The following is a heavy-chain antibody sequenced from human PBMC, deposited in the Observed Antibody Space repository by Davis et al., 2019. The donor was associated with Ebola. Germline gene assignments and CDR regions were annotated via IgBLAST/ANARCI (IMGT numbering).Heavy chain of an antibody. CDR2: INSDGSST. V-gene: IGHV3-74*01. Sequence: GESLKISCAASGFTFSSFWMHWVRQAPGKGLVWVSRINSDGSSTSYADSVKGRFTISRDNAKSTLYLQMNSLRAEDTAVYYCARGYCSGGSCTHYYYYGMDVWGQGTTVTVSS. CDR1: GFTFSSFW. J-gene: IGHJ6*02. D-gene: IGHD2-15*01. CDR3: ARGYCSGGSCTHYYYYGMDV.